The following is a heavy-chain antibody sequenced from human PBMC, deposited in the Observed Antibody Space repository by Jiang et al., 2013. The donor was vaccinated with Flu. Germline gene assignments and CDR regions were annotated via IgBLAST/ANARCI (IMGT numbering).Heavy chain of an antibody. CDR3: ARRASHSASGSLYHFDF. CDR1: GYSFTSYW. D-gene: IGHD3-10*01. CDR2: IYPSDSDT. Sequence: SLKISCKGSGYSFTSYWIGWVRQMPGKGLEWMAIIYPSDSDTIYSPSFQGQVTISVDKSISTAYLQWASLEASDTAKYYCARRASHSASGSLYHFDFWGQGNLVTVSS. J-gene: IGHJ4*02. V-gene: IGHV5-51*01.